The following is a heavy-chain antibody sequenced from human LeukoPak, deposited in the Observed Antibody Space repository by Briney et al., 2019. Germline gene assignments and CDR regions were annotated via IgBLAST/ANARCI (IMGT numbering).Heavy chain of an antibody. CDR2: IYHSGST. CDR3: ARHGKDIVVAYFDY. D-gene: IGHD2-2*01. Sequence: SETLSLTCAVSGYSISSGYYWGWIRQPPGKGLEWIGSIYHSGSTYYSPSLKSRVTISVDTSKNQFSLKLSSVTAADTAVYYCARHGKDIVVAYFDYWGQGTLVTVSS. V-gene: IGHV4-38-2*01. J-gene: IGHJ4*02. CDR1: GYSISSGYY.